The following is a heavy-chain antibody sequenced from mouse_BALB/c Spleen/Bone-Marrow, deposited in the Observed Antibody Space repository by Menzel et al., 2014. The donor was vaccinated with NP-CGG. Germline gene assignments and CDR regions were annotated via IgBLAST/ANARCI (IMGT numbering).Heavy chain of an antibody. D-gene: IGHD2-1*01. Sequence: EVQLQESGPGLVKPSQTVSLTCTVTGISITTGNYRWSWIRQFPGNKLEWIGYIYYSGTITYNPSLTSRITITRDTSKNQFFLEMNSLTAEDTATYYCARYGNYFDVWGAGTTVTVSS. CDR3: ARYGNYFDV. CDR1: GISITTGNYR. CDR2: IYYSGTI. V-gene: IGHV3-5*02. J-gene: IGHJ1*01.